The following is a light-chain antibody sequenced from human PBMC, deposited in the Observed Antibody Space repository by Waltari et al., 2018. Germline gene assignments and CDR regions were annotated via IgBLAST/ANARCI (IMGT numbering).Light chain of an antibody. J-gene: IGLJ1*01. CDR3: SSYSDIKQRV. Sequence: ISCTGSISDVGAYDYVSWYQQHPGKAPRLLIYDVSKRPSGVPYRFSGSKSGNTASLTVSGLQADDEADYYCSSYSDIKQRVFGTGTKVTVL. V-gene: IGLV2-8*01. CDR1: ISDVGAYDY. CDR2: DVS.